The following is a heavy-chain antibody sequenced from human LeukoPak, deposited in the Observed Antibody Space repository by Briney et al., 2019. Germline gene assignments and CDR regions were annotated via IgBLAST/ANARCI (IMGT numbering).Heavy chain of an antibody. Sequence: SETLSLTCAVYGGSFCGYYWRWMRQPPGKGREWSGEINHSESTNYNPPLKSRVTMSVDTSKDQVSLKQSSVTAADTAVYYCASRGVSGGAPDYWGQGTLVTVSS. CDR1: GGSFCGYY. J-gene: IGHJ4*02. D-gene: IGHD2-15*01. CDR3: ASRGVSGGAPDY. CDR2: INHSEST. V-gene: IGHV4-34*01.